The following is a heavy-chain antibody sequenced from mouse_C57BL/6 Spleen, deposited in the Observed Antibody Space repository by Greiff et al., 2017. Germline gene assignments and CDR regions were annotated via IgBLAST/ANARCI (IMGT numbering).Heavy chain of an antibody. CDR3: ARDAQATGYAMDY. CDR1: GFTFSSYA. V-gene: IGHV5-4*01. CDR2: ISDGGSYT. Sequence: EVQGVESGGGLVKPGGSLKLSCAASGFTFSSYAMSWVRQTPEKRLEWVATISDGGSYTYYPDNVKGRFTISRDNAKNNLYLQMSHLKSEDTAMYYCARDAQATGYAMDYWGQGTSVTVSS. J-gene: IGHJ4*01. D-gene: IGHD3-2*02.